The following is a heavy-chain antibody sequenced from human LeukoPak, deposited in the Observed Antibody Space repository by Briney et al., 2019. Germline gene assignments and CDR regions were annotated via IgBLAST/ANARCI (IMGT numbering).Heavy chain of an antibody. V-gene: IGHV1-69*06. D-gene: IGHD6-19*01. J-gene: IGHJ4*02. CDR1: GGTFSSYA. Sequence: ASVKVSCKASGGTFSSYAISWVRQAPGQGLEWMGGIIPIFGTANYAQKFQGRVTITADKSTSTAYMELSSLRSEDTAVYYCARVAVAGFIDYWGRGTLVTVSS. CDR2: IIPIFGTA. CDR3: ARVAVAGFIDY.